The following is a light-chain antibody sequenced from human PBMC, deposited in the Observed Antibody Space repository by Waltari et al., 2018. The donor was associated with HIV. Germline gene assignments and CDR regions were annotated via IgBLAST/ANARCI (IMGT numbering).Light chain of an antibody. CDR3: QQRGNGLT. CDR2: DAT. Sequence: EIVLTQSPDTLSVSQGERATLSCRASQSVDTFLAWYQQKLGQAPRLLIYDATKRATGIPARFSGSGSGTDFTLTISSLEPEDFAVYYCQQRGNGLTFGGGTKVEIK. J-gene: IGKJ4*01. CDR1: QSVDTF. V-gene: IGKV3-11*01.